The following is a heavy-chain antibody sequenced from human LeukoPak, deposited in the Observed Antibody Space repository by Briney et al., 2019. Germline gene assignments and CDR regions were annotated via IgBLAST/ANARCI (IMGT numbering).Heavy chain of an antibody. CDR2: ISSSGSTI. Sequence: GGSLRLSCAASGFTFSSYEMNWVRQAPGKGLEWVSYISSSGSTIYYADSVKGRFTISRDNAKNSLYLQMNSLRAEDTAVYYCARERPEIDYWGQGALVTVSS. CDR1: GFTFSSYE. J-gene: IGHJ4*02. V-gene: IGHV3-48*03. CDR3: ARERPEIDY.